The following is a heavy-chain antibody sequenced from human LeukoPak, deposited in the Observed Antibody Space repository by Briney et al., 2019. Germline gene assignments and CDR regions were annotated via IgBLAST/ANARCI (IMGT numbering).Heavy chain of an antibody. J-gene: IGHJ6*02. Sequence: ASVKVSCKASGYTFTSYDINWVRQATGQGLEWMGWMNPNSGNTGYAQKFQGRVTMTRNTSISTAYMELSSLRSEDTAVYYCARDPKNYYDSSGTSYYYYGMDVWGQGTTVTVSS. V-gene: IGHV1-8*01. CDR1: GYTFTSYD. D-gene: IGHD3-22*01. CDR3: ARDPKNYYDSSGTSYYYYGMDV. CDR2: MNPNSGNT.